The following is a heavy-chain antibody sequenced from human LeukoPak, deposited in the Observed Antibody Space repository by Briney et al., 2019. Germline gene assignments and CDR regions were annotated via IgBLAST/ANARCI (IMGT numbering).Heavy chain of an antibody. V-gene: IGHV3-23*01. CDR2: ISGSDGST. D-gene: IGHD5-12*01. J-gene: IGHJ4*02. CDR3: AKEVAALGIPDFDY. CDR1: GGSVSSGSYY. Sequence: PSETLSLTCTVSGGSVSSGSYYWSWIRQPPGKGLEWVSGISGSDGSTYYADSVKGRFTISRDNSKNTLYLQMNSLRAEDTAVYYCAKEVAALGIPDFDYWGQGTLVTVSS.